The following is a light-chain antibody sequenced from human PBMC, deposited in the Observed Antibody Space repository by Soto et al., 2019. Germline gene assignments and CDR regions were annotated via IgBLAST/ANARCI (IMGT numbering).Light chain of an antibody. CDR3: QQYRSSPPYT. CDR2: GAS. CDR1: QSVSSSY. J-gene: IGKJ2*01. Sequence: EIVLTQSPGTLSLSPGERATLSCRASQSVSSSYLAWYQQKPGQAPRLLIYGASSRATGIPARFSGSGSGTDFTLTISSLEPEDFALYYCQQYRSSPPYTFGQGTKLQIK. V-gene: IGKV3-20*01.